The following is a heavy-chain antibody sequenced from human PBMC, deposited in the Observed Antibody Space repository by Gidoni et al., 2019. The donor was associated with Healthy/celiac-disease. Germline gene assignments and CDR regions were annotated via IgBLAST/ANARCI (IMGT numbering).Heavy chain of an antibody. V-gene: IGHV3-23*01. D-gene: IGHD4-17*01. CDR3: AKGLRMPNTVTTRSPLLD. Sequence: EVQQLESGGGLVQPGGSLRLSCAASGFTFSSYAMSWVRQAPGKGLEWVSAISGSGGSTYYADSVKGRFTISRDNSKNTLYLQMNSLRAEDTAVYYCAKGLRMPNTVTTRSPLLDWGQGTLVTVSS. J-gene: IGHJ4*02. CDR1: GFTFSSYA. CDR2: ISGSGGST.